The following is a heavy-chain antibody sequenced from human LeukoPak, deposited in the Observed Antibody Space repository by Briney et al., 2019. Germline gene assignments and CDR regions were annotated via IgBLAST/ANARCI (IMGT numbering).Heavy chain of an antibody. D-gene: IGHD1-26*01. CDR2: ISGSGGST. J-gene: IGHJ4*02. CDR1: GFTFSSYA. CDR3: ARGWETRGEFDY. Sequence: GGSLRLSCAASGFTFSSYAMSWVRQAPGKGLEWVSAISGSGGSTYYADSVKGRFTISRDNAKKSLFLQMNSLRVEDTAVYYCARGWETRGEFDYWGQGTLVTVSS. V-gene: IGHV3-23*01.